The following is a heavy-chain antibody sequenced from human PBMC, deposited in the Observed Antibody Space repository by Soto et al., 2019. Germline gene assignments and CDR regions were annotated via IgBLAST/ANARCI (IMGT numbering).Heavy chain of an antibody. CDR2: ISGGSDRT. Sequence: EVQVVESGGDLVQPGGSLRLSCAASGFTIRNYAMSWVRQAPGKALEWVSGISGGSDRTYYADSVKGRFTIFKDNSKNTLYLQMSSLRVEDTAVYHCEGSWTWGQGKMVTVSS. CDR3: EGSWT. J-gene: IGHJ3*01. D-gene: IGHD5-12*01. CDR1: GFTIRNYA. V-gene: IGHV3-23*04.